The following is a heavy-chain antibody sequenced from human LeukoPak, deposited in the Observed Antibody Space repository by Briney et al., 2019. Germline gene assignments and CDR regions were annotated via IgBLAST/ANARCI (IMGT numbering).Heavy chain of an antibody. J-gene: IGHJ4*02. CDR2: IKFDGSIT. Sequence: PGGSLSLSCAASGFTFSSHWMNWVRQLPGKGLVWVSRIKFDGSITYDADSVKGRFTISRDNAKNTLYLQMNSLTADDTALYYCASGIAAEESVAIDSWGQGTLVTVSS. V-gene: IGHV3-74*01. CDR3: ASGIAAEESVAIDS. CDR1: GFTFSSHW. D-gene: IGHD6-13*01.